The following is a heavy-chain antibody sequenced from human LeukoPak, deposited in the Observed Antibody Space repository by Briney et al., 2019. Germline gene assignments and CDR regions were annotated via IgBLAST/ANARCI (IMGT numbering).Heavy chain of an antibody. CDR3: AREYGMDV. CDR2: ISSSSSYI. J-gene: IGHJ6*02. CDR1: GFAFRNYH. Sequence: GGSLRLSCAASGFAFRNYHMNWIRQAPGKGLEWVSSISSSSSYIYYADSVKGRFTISRDNAKNSLYLQMNSLRAEDTAVYYCAREYGMDVWGQGTTVTVSS. V-gene: IGHV3-21*01.